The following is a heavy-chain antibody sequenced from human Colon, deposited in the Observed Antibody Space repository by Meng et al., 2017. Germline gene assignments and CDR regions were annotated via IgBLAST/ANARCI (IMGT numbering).Heavy chain of an antibody. CDR1: AFTFSNAW. D-gene: IGHD5-18*01. V-gene: IGHV3-15*01. Sequence: VQPEEVGGGLVKPGGSLRLSCAASAFTFSNAWMSWVRQAPGKGLEWVGRIKSKSDGGTTDYAAPVKGRFSISRDDSKNTLYLQMNSLKTEDTAVYYCGGNNYGYDYWGQGTLVTVSS. CDR2: IKSKSDGGTT. J-gene: IGHJ4*02. CDR3: GGNNYGYDY.